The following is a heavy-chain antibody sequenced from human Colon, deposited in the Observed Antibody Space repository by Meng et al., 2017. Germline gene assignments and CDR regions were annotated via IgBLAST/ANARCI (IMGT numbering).Heavy chain of an antibody. V-gene: IGHV4-59*13. CDR3: AGDSSGYNWLHP. D-gene: IGHD6-19*01. Sequence: QVQLEEAGHRPVKPSETLCLACTVSGGSNSKCYLRWIRQPPGKGLEWIGYIYYSGTTNYNPSLKSRVTISIDTSKNQFSLKLNSVTAADTAVYYCAGDSSGYNWLHPWGQGTLVTVSS. CDR1: GGSNSKCY. J-gene: IGHJ5*02. CDR2: IYYSGTT.